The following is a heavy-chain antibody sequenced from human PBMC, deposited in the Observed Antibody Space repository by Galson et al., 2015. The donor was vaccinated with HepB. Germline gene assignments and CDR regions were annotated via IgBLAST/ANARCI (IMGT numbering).Heavy chain of an antibody. CDR2: ISYDGSNQ. CDR1: GFTFSSYL. Sequence: SLRLSCAASGFTFSSYLMHWVRQAPGKGLEWVSMISYDGSNQFYIESVRGRFTISRDVSKNTLYLQVNSLRAEDTAVYYCARDPDDTNGYYLTFEYWGQGSLVTVSS. CDR3: ARDPDDTNGYYLTFEY. V-gene: IGHV3-30*03. J-gene: IGHJ4*02. D-gene: IGHD3-22*01.